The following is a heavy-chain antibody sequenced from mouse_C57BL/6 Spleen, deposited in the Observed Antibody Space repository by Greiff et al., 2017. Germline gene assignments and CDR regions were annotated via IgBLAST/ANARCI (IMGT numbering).Heavy chain of an antibody. CDR2: IYPSDSET. V-gene: IGHV1-61*01. CDR3: ARSAPYFDY. CDR1: GYTFTSYW. Sequence: QSCKASGYTFTSYWMDWVKQRPGQGLEWIGNIYPSDSETHYNQKFKDKATLTVDKSSSTAYMQLSSLTSEDSAVYYCARSAPYFDYWGQGTTLTVSS. J-gene: IGHJ2*01.